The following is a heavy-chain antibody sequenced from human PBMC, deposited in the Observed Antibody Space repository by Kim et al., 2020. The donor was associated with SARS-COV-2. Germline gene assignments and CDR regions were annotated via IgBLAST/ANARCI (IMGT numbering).Heavy chain of an antibody. D-gene: IGHD2-15*01. Sequence: ADSVKGRFTISRDNTKNSLYLRMNSLRTEDTALYYCAKDISRVVVVAATRWGQGTLVTVSS. J-gene: IGHJ4*02. CDR3: AKDISRVVVVAATR. V-gene: IGHV3-43*01.